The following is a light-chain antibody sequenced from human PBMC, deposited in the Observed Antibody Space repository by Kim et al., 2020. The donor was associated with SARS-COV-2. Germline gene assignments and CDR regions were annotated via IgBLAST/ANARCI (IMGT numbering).Light chain of an antibody. CDR2: SAS. J-gene: IGKJ2*01. V-gene: IGKV1-39*01. CDR3: QQSYITPHT. Sequence: DIQVTQSPSPLSASVGDTVAITCRTSQSIGTYINWYQQRPGKAPNLLISSASTLETGVPSRFSGRGSGRDFTLTITSLQPEDFASYHCQQSYITPHTFGQGTKLEI. CDR1: QSIGTY.